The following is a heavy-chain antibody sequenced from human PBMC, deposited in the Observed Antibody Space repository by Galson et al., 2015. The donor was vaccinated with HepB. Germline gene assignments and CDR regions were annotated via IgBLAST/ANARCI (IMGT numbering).Heavy chain of an antibody. CDR1: SHTFSNYG. CDR3: ARAIYVNRGGNDAFDI. J-gene: IGHJ3*02. D-gene: IGHD3-16*01. CDR2: ISPSLGNT. V-gene: IGHV1-18*01. Sequence: SVKVSCKASSHTFSNYGISWVRQAPGQGLEWMGWISPSLGNTDYAQKFQGRVTMTTDTSTTTIYMELRSLISDDTALYYCARAIYVNRGGNDAFDIWGQGTMVTVSS.